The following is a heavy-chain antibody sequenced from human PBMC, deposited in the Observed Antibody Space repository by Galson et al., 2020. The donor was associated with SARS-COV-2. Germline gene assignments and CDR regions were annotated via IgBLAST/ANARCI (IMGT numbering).Heavy chain of an antibody. V-gene: IGHV1-24*01. J-gene: IGHJ6*02. Sequence: ASVKVSCKVSGYTLTELSMHWVRQAPGKGLEWMGGFDPEDGETIYAQKFQGRVTMTEDTSTDTAYMELSSLRSEDTAVYYCATTKILGYYYFGMDVWAQGTTVTVSS. CDR1: GYTLTELS. CDR2: FDPEDGET. D-gene: IGHD3-16*01. CDR3: ATTKILGYYYFGMDV.